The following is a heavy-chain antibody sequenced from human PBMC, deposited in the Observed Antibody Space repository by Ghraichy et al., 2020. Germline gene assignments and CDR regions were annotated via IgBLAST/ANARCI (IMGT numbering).Heavy chain of an antibody. V-gene: IGHV3-23*01. CDR3: AKSPHDYGDYPWYFDY. CDR2: ISGSGGST. Sequence: LSLTCAASGFTFSSYAMSWVRQAPGKGLEWVSAISGSGGSTYYADSVKGRFTISRDNSKNTLYLQMNSLRAEDTAVYYCAKSPHDYGDYPWYFDYWGQGTLVTVSS. CDR1: GFTFSSYA. D-gene: IGHD4-17*01. J-gene: IGHJ4*02.